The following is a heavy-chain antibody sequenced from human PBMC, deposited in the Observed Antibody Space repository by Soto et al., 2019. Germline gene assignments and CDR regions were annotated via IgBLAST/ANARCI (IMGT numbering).Heavy chain of an antibody. V-gene: IGHV3-33*01. D-gene: IGHD4-17*01. Sequence: QVQLVESGGGVVQPGRSLRLSCAASGFTFSSYGMHWVRQAPGKGLEWVAVIWYDVSNKYYADSVKGRFTISRDNSKNTRYLQMSSLRAEDTAVYYCARTDYGGTYFDYWGQGTLVTVSS. CDR3: ARTDYGGTYFDY. CDR2: IWYDVSNK. CDR1: GFTFSSYG. J-gene: IGHJ4*02.